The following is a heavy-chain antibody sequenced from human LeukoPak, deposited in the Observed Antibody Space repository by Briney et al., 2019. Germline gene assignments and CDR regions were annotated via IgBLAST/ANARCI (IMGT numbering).Heavy chain of an antibody. D-gene: IGHD1-1*01. Sequence: SQTLSLTCTVSGGSISSGDYYWSWLRQPPGKGLEWIGYIYYSGSTYYNPSLKSRVTISVDTSNNHFSLRQTSVTAEDTAVYYCARETGYGNFDYWGQGTLVTVSS. CDR3: ARETGYGNFDY. CDR1: GGSISSGDYY. CDR2: IYYSGST. V-gene: IGHV4-30-4*01. J-gene: IGHJ4*02.